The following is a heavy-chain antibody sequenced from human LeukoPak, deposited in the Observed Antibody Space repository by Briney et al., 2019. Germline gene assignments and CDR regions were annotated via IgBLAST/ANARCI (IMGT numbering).Heavy chain of an antibody. Sequence: PGGSLRLSCAASGFTFSSYSMNWVRQAPGKGLEWVSSISSSSSYIYYADSVKGRFTISRDNAKSSLYLQMNTLRAEDTAVYYCARDLGVLLPAASFDYWGQGTLVTVSS. V-gene: IGHV3-21*01. CDR1: GFTFSSYS. D-gene: IGHD2-2*01. J-gene: IGHJ4*02. CDR3: ARDLGVLLPAASFDY. CDR2: ISSSSSYI.